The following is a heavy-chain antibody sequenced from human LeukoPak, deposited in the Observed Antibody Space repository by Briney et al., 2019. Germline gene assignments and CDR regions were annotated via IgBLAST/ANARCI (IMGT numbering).Heavy chain of an antibody. J-gene: IGHJ1*01. CDR3: ARGQSGSYYSAEYFQH. V-gene: IGHV4-30-4*01. CDR1: GGSVSSGDYY. D-gene: IGHD1-26*01. Sequence: SETLSLTCTVSGGSVSSGDYYWSWIRPPPGKGLEWIGYIYYSGSTYYNPSLKSRVTISVDTSKNQFSLKLSSVTAADTAVYYCARGQSGSYYSAEYFQHWGQGTLVTVSS. CDR2: IYYSGST.